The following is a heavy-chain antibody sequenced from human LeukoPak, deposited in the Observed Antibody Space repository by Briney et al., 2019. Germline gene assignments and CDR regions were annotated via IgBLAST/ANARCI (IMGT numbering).Heavy chain of an antibody. V-gene: IGHV3-74*01. J-gene: IGHJ4*02. Sequence: PGGSLRLSCAASGFTFSNYWMHWFRQAPGKGLVWVSRINYDGSTNYADSVKGRFTISRDNAKNSLYLQMNSLRAEDTAVYYCARSGAAITIFGVGPTYYFDYWGQGTLVTVSS. CDR2: INYDGST. CDR3: ARSGAAITIFGVGPTYYFDY. D-gene: IGHD3-3*01. CDR1: GFTFSNYW.